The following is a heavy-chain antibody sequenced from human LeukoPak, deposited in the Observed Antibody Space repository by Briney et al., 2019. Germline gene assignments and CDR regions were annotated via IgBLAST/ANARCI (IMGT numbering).Heavy chain of an antibody. CDR2: IYYSGST. J-gene: IGHJ4*02. CDR3: ARSGSYHYYFDY. CDR1: GGSISSYY. D-gene: IGHD1-26*01. V-gene: IGHV4-59*01. Sequence: SETLSLTCIVSGGSISSYYWSWIRQPPGKGLEWIGYIYYSGSTNYNPSLKSRVTISVDTSKNQFSLKLSSVTAADTAVYYCARSGSYHYYFDYWGQGTLVTVSS.